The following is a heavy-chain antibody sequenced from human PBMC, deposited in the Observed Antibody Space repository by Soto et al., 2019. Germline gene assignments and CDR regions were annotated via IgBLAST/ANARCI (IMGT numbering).Heavy chain of an antibody. D-gene: IGHD6-13*01. V-gene: IGHV3-9*01. Sequence: PGGSLRLSCAASGFTFDDYAMHWVRQAPGKGLEWVSGISWNSGSIGYADSVKGRFTISRDNAKNSLYLQMNSLRAEDTALYYCATLAADPNYNWFDPWGQGTLVTVSS. CDR2: ISWNSGSI. CDR1: GFTFDDYA. J-gene: IGHJ5*02. CDR3: ATLAADPNYNWFDP.